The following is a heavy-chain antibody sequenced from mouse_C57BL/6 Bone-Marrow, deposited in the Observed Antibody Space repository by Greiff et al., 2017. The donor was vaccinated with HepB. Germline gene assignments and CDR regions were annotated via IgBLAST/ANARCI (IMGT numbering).Heavy chain of an antibody. V-gene: IGHV3-1*01. CDR3: AREDYYGSSAWFAY. Sequence: EVMLVESGPGMVKPSQSLSLTCTVTGYSITSGYDWHWIRHFPGNKLEWMGYISYSGSTNYNPSLKSRISITHDTSKNHFFLKLNSVTTEDTATYYCAREDYYGSSAWFAYWGQGTLVTVSA. CDR1: GYSITSGYD. D-gene: IGHD1-1*01. J-gene: IGHJ3*01. CDR2: ISYSGST.